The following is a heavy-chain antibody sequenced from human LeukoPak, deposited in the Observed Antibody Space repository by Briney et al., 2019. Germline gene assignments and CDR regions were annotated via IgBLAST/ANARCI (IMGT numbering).Heavy chain of an antibody. CDR2: INPNSGGT. CDR1: GYTFTGYY. CDR3: ARDRDYGDYFDY. Sequence: ASVKVSCKASGYTFTGYYMHWVRQAPGQGLEWMGWINPNSGGTNYAQKFQGRVTMTRDTSISTAYMELSRLRSDDTAVYYCARDRDYGDYFDYWGHGTLVTVSS. J-gene: IGHJ4*01. D-gene: IGHD4-17*01. V-gene: IGHV1-2*02.